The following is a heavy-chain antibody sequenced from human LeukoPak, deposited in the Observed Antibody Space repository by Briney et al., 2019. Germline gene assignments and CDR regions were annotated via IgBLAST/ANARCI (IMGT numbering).Heavy chain of an antibody. CDR2: VHHTGRA. V-gene: IGHV4-39*07. Sequence: SEILSLTCTVSGDSISGSNYHWGWIRQPPGKGLEWLGTVHHTGRAFYNPSLRGRTTVSVDTSKNQFSLKLTSVTAADTAVYYCAREPDAWGQGTLVTVSS. CDR3: AREPDA. CDR1: GDSISGSNYH. J-gene: IGHJ5*02.